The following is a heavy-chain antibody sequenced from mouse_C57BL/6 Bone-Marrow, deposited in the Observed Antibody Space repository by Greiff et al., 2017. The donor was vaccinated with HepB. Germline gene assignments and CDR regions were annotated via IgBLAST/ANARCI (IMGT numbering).Heavy chain of an antibody. CDR3: ARSIYYYGSSNWYFDV. CDR2: IYPRSGNT. Sequence: QVQLQQSGAELARPGASVKLSCKASGYTFTSYGISWVKQRTGQGLEWIGEIYPRSGNTYYNEKFKGKATLNADKSSSTAYMELRSLTSEDSAVYFCARSIYYYGSSNWYFDVWGTGTTVTVSS. V-gene: IGHV1-81*01. CDR1: GYTFTSYG. D-gene: IGHD1-1*01. J-gene: IGHJ1*03.